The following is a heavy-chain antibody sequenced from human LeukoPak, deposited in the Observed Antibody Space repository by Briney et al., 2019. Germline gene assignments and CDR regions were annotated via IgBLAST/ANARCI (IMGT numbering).Heavy chain of an antibody. CDR3: ARDSGIAAAGKKPNYYYYGMDV. CDR2: IYTSGST. V-gene: IGHV4-4*07. J-gene: IGHJ6*02. Sequence: PSETLSLTCTVSGGSISSYYWSWIRQPAGKGLEWIGRIYTSGSTNYNPSLKSRVTISVDTSKNQFSLKLSSVTAADTAVYYCARDSGIAAAGKKPNYYYYGMDVWGQGTTVTVSS. D-gene: IGHD6-13*01. CDR1: GGSISSYY.